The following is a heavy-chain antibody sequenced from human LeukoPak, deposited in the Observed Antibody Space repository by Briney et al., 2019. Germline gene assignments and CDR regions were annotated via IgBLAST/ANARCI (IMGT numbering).Heavy chain of an antibody. D-gene: IGHD6-13*01. CDR3: ARSQPPYSSRWYYFDF. J-gene: IGHJ4*02. CDR2: IYSSRST. V-gene: IGHV4-4*07. Sequence: SETLSLTCTVTGDSISNYYWSWIRQPAGKGLEWIGRIYSSRSTNYNPSLKSRVTMSVDMSRDQFSLKLSSVTAADTAVYYCARSQPPYSSRWYYFDFWGQGTLVTVSS. CDR1: GDSISNYY.